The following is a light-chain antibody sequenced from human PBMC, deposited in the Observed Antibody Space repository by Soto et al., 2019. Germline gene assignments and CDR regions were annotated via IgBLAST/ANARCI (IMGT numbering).Light chain of an antibody. V-gene: IGKV3-15*01. CDR2: GAS. CDR3: QHYNDWPPTWT. CDR1: QSVSSK. J-gene: IGKJ1*01. Sequence: EIVMTQSPATLSVSPGERATLSCRASQSVSSKLAWYQQKPGQAPRVLILGASTRATGIPARFSGSGSGTEFTLTISSLQSEDFAVYYCQHYNDWPPTWTFGQGTRVEIK.